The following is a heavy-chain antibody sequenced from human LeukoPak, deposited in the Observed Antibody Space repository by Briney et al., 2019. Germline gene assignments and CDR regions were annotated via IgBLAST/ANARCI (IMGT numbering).Heavy chain of an antibody. J-gene: IGHJ4*02. CDR3: ASSHDSSGND. CDR2: IRGDGSAK. CDR1: GFSFSTNW. Sequence: GGSLRLSCAASGFSFSTNWMAWVRQAPGKGLEWVGNIRGDGSAKFYGGSVKGRFTISRDNSQNTLYLQMDSLIPEDTAVYYCASSHDSSGNDWGQGTLVTVSS. V-gene: IGHV3-7*01. D-gene: IGHD3-22*01.